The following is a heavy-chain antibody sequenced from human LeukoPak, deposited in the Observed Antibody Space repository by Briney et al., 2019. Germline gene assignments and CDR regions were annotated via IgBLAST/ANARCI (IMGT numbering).Heavy chain of an antibody. CDR2: ISSSSSYI. Sequence: PGGSLRLSCAASGFTFSGYSMKWVRQAPGKGLEWVSSISSSSSYIYYADSVKGRFTISRDNAKNSLYLQMNSLRAEDTAVYYCARDHGDDILTGYYFGDAFDIWGQGTMVTVSS. CDR3: ARDHGDDILTGYYFGDAFDI. D-gene: IGHD3-9*01. J-gene: IGHJ3*02. CDR1: GFTFSGYS. V-gene: IGHV3-21*01.